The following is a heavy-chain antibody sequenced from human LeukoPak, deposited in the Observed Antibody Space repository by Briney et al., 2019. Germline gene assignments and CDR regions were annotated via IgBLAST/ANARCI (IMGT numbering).Heavy chain of an antibody. J-gene: IGHJ4*02. V-gene: IGHV4-61*02. CDR1: GDSISSGSYY. CDR3: ARVSLGGVVAGFDY. D-gene: IGHD6-19*01. Sequence: PSETLSLTCTVSGDSISSGSYYWTWIRQPAGKGLECIGRIYATGSTNYNPSLKSRVTISVDTSKNQFSLKLSSVTAADTAVYYCARVSLGGVVAGFDYWGQGTLVTVSS. CDR2: IYATGST.